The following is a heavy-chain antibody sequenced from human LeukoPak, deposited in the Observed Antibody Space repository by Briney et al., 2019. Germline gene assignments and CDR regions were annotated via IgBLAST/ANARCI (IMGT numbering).Heavy chain of an antibody. D-gene: IGHD4-23*01. CDR1: GGSISSYY. CDR2: IYYSGST. V-gene: IGHV4-39*07. CDR3: ARAGHDYGGNTYYFDY. Sequence: SETLSLTCTVSGGSISSYYWGWIRQPPGKGLEWIGSIYYSGSTYYNPSLKSRVTISVDTSKNQFSLKLSSVTAADTAVYYCARAGHDYGGNTYYFDYWGQGTLVTVSS. J-gene: IGHJ4*02.